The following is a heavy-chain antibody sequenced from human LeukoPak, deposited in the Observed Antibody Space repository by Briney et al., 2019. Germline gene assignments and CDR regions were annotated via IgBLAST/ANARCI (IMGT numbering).Heavy chain of an antibody. D-gene: IGHD1-14*01. J-gene: IGHJ4*02. CDR3: ARHGLITGYFDY. CDR2: IYYSGST. Sequence: PSETLSLTCTVSGGSISSSSYYWGWLRQPPGKGLEWVVSIYYSGSTYYNPSLKSRITISVDTSKDQFSLKLSSVTAADTAVYYCARHGLITGYFDYWGQGTLVTVSS. V-gene: IGHV4-39*01. CDR1: GGSISSSSYY.